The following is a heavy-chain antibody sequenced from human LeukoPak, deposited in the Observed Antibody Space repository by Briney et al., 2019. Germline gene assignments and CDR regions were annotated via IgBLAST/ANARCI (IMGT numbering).Heavy chain of an antibody. Sequence: NSGGSLRLSCAASGFTFSRYSMNWVRQAPGKGLEWVSSISSSSSFIYYADSVKGRFTISRDNAKNSLYLQMNSLRAEDTAVYYCARGPPLGSCSTTSCPHLDYWGQGTLVTVSS. D-gene: IGHD2-2*01. CDR1: GFTFSRYS. CDR3: ARGPPLGSCSTTSCPHLDY. CDR2: ISSSSSFI. J-gene: IGHJ4*02. V-gene: IGHV3-21*01.